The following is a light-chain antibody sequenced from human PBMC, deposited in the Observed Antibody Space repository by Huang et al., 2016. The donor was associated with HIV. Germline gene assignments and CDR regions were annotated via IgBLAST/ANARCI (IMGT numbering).Light chain of an antibody. CDR3: QQYGSSPWT. J-gene: IGKJ1*01. CDR2: GAS. Sequence: EIVLTQSPGTLSLSPGERAMFSCRASQSVNSYLAWYQQKPGQAPRLFIYGASSRATGIPDRFSGSGSGTDFTLTISRLEPEDFAVYYCQQYGSSPWTFGQGTKVEIK. CDR1: QSVNSY. V-gene: IGKV3-20*01.